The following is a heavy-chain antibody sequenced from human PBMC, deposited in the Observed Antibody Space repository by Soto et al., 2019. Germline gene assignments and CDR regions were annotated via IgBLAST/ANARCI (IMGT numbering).Heavy chain of an antibody. J-gene: IGHJ5*01. V-gene: IGHV3-23*01. Sequence: EVRLLESGGNLVQPGGSLRLSCVASGFAFNAYDMTWVRQAPGKGPECVATLTENLDRISYADSVKGRFTVSRDNSKNTLFLQLNSLTADDTAVYYCAKGSWLDSWGQGPLVTVSS. CDR3: AKGSWLDS. CDR2: LTENLDRI. CDR1: GFAFNAYD.